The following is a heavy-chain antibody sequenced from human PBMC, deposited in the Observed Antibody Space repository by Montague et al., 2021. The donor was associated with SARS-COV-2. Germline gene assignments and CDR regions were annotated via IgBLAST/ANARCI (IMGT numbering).Heavy chain of an antibody. CDR3: AREYFDNSGMGHY. Sequence: SLRLSCAASGFTFSSYWMSWVRQAPGKRLEWVANIKEDGSEKKYVGSVKGRFTISRDNAKDSLYLQMNSLRAEDTTVYYCAREYFDNSGMGHYWGQGTLVTVSS. J-gene: IGHJ4*02. V-gene: IGHV3-7*01. CDR2: IKEDGSEK. CDR1: GFTFSSYW. D-gene: IGHD3-22*01.